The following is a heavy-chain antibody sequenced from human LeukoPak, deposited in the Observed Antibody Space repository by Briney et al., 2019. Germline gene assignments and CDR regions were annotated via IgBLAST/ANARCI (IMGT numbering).Heavy chain of an antibody. V-gene: IGHV5-51*01. J-gene: IGHJ6*03. CDR3: ARLGTHYYYYYMDV. D-gene: IGHD1-1*01. CDR2: IYPGDSDT. CDR1: GYTFSNYW. Sequence: GESLKISCQGSGYTFSNYWIAWVRHMPGNGLEWMGIIYPGDSDTKYSPSFQGQGSISADKSINTAYLQWTSVKASDTAIYYCARLGTHYYYYYMDVWGRGTPVTVSS.